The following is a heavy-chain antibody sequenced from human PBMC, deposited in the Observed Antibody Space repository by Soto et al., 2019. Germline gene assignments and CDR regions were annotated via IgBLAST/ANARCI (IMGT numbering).Heavy chain of an antibody. CDR1: GGSISSDTYY. D-gene: IGHD3-10*01. CDR3: ARQRAWYGEWAFDI. J-gene: IGHJ3*02. CDR2: IKYNGHT. V-gene: IGHV4-39*01. Sequence: QLQVQESGPGLVKASETLSLTCSVSGGSISSDTYYWVWVRQPPGKGLEWIGSIKYNGHTYYNPSRKSRVAMSVDTSKNQSSLHLTSVTAADTAVYSCARQRAWYGEWAFDIWGQGTRVTVSS.